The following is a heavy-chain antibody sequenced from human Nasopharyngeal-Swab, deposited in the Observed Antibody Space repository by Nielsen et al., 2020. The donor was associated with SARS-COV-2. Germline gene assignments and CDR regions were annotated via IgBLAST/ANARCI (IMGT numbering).Heavy chain of an antibody. Sequence: SVKVSCKASGGTFSSYGISWVRQAPGQGLEWMGRIIPILGITNYPQKFQGRVTITADKSTGTAYMEPSSLRSEDTAVYYCAREVGYSGSYFDYWGQGTLVTVSS. V-gene: IGHV1-69*04. D-gene: IGHD1-26*01. CDR2: IIPILGIT. J-gene: IGHJ4*02. CDR1: GGTFSSYG. CDR3: AREVGYSGSYFDY.